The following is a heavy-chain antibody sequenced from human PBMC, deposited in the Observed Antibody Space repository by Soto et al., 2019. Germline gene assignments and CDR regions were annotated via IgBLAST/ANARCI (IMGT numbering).Heavy chain of an antibody. V-gene: IGHV4-4*02. J-gene: IGHJ6*02. CDR1: GGSISSSNW. CDR3: ASVRGGYYYAMDV. Sequence: QVQLQESGPGLVKPSGTLSLTCAVSGGSISSSNWWSWVRQPPGKGLEWIGEIYHSGSTNYNPSLKSRFTIAVDKSKTQFSLKLSSVTAADTAVYYCASVRGGYYYAMDVWGQGTTVTVSS. CDR2: IYHSGST. D-gene: IGHD3-10*02.